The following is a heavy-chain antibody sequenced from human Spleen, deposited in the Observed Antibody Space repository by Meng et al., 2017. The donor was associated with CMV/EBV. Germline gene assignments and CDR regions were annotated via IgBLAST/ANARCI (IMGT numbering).Heavy chain of an antibody. J-gene: IGHJ3*02. Sequence: GESLKISCAASGFTFSSYSMNWVRQAPGKGLEWVSSISSSSSYIYYADSVKGRFTISRDNAKNSLYLQMNSLRAEDTAVYYCARDSHYDSSGYYSPSDAFDIWGQGTMVTVSS. CDR3: ARDSHYDSSGYYSPSDAFDI. CDR2: ISSSSSYI. CDR1: GFTFSSYS. D-gene: IGHD3-22*01. V-gene: IGHV3-21*01.